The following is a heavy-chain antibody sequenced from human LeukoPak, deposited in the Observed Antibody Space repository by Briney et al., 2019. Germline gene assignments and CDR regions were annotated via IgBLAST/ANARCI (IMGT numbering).Heavy chain of an antibody. J-gene: IGHJ4*02. CDR3: ARDQYYYDSSGYSDY. Sequence: ASVKVSCKASGCTFTGYYMHWVRQAPGQGLEWMGWINPNSGGTNYAQKFQGRVTMTRDTSISTAYMELSRLRSDDTAVYYCARDQYYYDSSGYSDYWGQGTLVTVSS. CDR1: GCTFTGYY. V-gene: IGHV1-2*02. D-gene: IGHD3-22*01. CDR2: INPNSGGT.